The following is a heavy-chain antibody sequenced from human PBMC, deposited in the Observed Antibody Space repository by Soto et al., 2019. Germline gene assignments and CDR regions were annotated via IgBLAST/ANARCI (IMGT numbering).Heavy chain of an antibody. J-gene: IGHJ4*02. CDR2: ISDSGDAT. CDR1: GLTFSSHA. CDR3: AKVGWI. V-gene: IGHV3-23*01. D-gene: IGHD2-2*03. Sequence: EVQLLESGGGLLQPGGYLRLSCEASGLTFSSHAMTWVRQAPGKGLQWVSTISDSGDATYYADSVKGRFSITRDNSKNTLYHQMNSLRAEDTAVYYCAKVGWIGGQGTLVTVSS.